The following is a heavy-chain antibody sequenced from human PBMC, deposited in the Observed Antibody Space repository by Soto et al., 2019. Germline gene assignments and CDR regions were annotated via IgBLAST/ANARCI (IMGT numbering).Heavy chain of an antibody. CDR3: ASGAGDYYVLHY. V-gene: IGHV4-59*01. D-gene: IGHD4-17*01. CDR2: VSDSGNS. CDR1: DPYTNTYF. J-gene: IGHJ4*02. Sequence: SETQSVTCTVSDPYTNTYFWTWVRQPPGKGLEWIGCVSDSGNSSFNPSLRSRVNPSLESRVTISVDTSKNQFSLKLTSMTAADTAVYYCASGAGDYYVLHYWGQGTLVTVSS.